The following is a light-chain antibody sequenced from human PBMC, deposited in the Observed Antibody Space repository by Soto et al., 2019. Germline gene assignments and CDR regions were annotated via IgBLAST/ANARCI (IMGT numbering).Light chain of an antibody. CDR1: QSVFNN. CDR3: QQYYKWPLT. J-gene: IGKJ4*01. Sequence: EIVMTQSPATLSVSPGERATLSCWASQSVFNNLAWYQQKPGQAPRLLIYDASTRATGIPARLSGSGSGTEFTLTISSLESQDFAVYYCQQYYKWPLTFGGGTKLEIK. V-gene: IGKV3-15*01. CDR2: DAS.